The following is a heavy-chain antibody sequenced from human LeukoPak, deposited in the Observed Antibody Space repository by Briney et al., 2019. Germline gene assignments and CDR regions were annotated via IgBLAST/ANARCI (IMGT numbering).Heavy chain of an antibody. V-gene: IGHV1-2*06. Sequence: ASVKVSCKASGYTFTGYYMHWVRQAPGQGLEWMGRINPNSGGTNYAQKFQGRVTMTRDTSISTAYMELSRLRSDDTAVYYCASDYDSTPGAFDIWGQGTMVTVSS. CDR2: INPNSGGT. CDR1: GYTFTGYY. CDR3: ASDYDSTPGAFDI. D-gene: IGHD3-22*01. J-gene: IGHJ3*02.